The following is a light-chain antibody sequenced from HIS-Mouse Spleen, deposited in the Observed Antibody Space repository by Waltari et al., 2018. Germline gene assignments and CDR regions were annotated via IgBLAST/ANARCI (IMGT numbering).Light chain of an antibody. Sequence: IVMTPSPSTLSVSPGERAPLSCRASQSVSSNLAWYQQKPGQAPRLLIYGASTRATGIPARFSGSGSGTEFTLTISSMQSEDFAVYYCQQYNNWPLTFGGGTKVEIK. V-gene: IGKV3-15*01. CDR1: QSVSSN. J-gene: IGKJ4*01. CDR2: GAS. CDR3: QQYNNWPLT.